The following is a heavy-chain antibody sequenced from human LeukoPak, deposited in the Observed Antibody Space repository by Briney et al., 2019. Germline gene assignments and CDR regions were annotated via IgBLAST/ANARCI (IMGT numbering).Heavy chain of an antibody. Sequence: PGESLKISCKGSGYSFTSYWIGWVRQMPGKGLEWMGIIYPGDSDTRYSPSFQGQVTISADKSISTAYLQWSSLKASDTAMYYCARAAYYYDSSGYYSEVAQLDYWGQRTLVTVSS. CDR1: GYSFTSYW. CDR3: ARAAYYYDSSGYYSEVAQLDY. V-gene: IGHV5-51*01. D-gene: IGHD3-22*01. CDR2: IYPGDSDT. J-gene: IGHJ4*02.